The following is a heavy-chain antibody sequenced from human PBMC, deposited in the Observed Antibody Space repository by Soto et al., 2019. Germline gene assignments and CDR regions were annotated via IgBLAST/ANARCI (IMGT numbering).Heavy chain of an antibody. Sequence: GGSLRLSCAASGFTFESYGMHWVRQAPGKGLEWVAIISYDGSNTYYADSVKGRFTISRDNSKNTLYLQMNSLRAEDTSVYYCAKEGGLSGSYYISSSYYFDYWGQGTLVTVSS. CDR3: AKEGGLSGSYYISSSYYFDY. CDR1: GFTFESYG. V-gene: IGHV3-30*18. D-gene: IGHD1-26*01. J-gene: IGHJ4*02. CDR2: ISYDGSNT.